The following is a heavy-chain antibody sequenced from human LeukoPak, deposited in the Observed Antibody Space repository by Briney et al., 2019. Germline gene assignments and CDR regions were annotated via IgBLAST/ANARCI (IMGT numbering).Heavy chain of an antibody. CDR2: INPNSGGT. V-gene: IGHV1-2*02. D-gene: IGHD3-3*01. J-gene: IGHJ4*02. CDR3: ARGDTIWSGYYGHDY. CDR1: GYTFTGYY. Sequence: ASVKVSCKASGYTFTGYYMHWVRQAPGQGLEWMGWINPNSGGTNYAQKFQGRVTMTRDTSISTAYMELSRLRSDDTAVYYCARGDTIWSGYYGHDYWGQGTLVTVSS.